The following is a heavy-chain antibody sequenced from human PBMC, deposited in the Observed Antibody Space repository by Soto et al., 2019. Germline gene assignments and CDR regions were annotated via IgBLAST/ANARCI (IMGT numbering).Heavy chain of an antibody. V-gene: IGHV1-2*04. Sequence: ASVKVSCKASGYTFTGYYMHWVRQAPGQGLEWMGWINPNSGGTNYAQKFQGWVTMTRDTSISTAYMELSRMRSDDTAVYYSARASGYRGYGGYYSYYYGMDVWGQGTTVTVSS. D-gene: IGHD5-12*01. CDR1: GYTFTGYY. CDR3: ARASGYRGYGGYYSYYYGMDV. J-gene: IGHJ6*02. CDR2: INPNSGGT.